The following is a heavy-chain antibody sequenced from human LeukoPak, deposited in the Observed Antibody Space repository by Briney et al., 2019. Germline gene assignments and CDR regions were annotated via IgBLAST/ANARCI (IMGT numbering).Heavy chain of an antibody. V-gene: IGHV3-21*01. J-gene: IGHJ4*02. CDR2: ISSSSSYI. CDR3: ARGRGWYQGDY. CDR1: GFTFSSYS. D-gene: IGHD6-19*01. Sequence: GGSLRLSCAASGFTFSSYSMNWVRQAPGKGLEWVSSISSSSSYIYYADSVKGRFTISRGNAKNSLYLQMNSLRAEDTAVYYCARGRGWYQGDYWGQGTLVTVSS.